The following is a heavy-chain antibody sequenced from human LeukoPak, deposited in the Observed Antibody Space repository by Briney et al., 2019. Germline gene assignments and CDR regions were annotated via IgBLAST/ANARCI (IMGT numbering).Heavy chain of an antibody. CDR1: GFTFSSYA. V-gene: IGHV3-23*01. CDR2: ISGSGGST. CDR3: ARTGLPSSSWYLHIFADSYYYYYYMDV. J-gene: IGHJ6*03. D-gene: IGHD6-13*01. Sequence: GGSLRLSCAASGFTFSSYAMSWVRQAPGKGLEWVSAISGSGGSTCYADSVKGRFTISRDNSKNTLYLQMNSLRAEDTAVYYCARTGLPSSSWYLHIFADSYYYYYYMDVWGKGTTVTVSS.